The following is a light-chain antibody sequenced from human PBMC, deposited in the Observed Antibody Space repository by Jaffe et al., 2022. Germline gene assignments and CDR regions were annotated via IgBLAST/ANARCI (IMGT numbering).Light chain of an antibody. CDR1: QGISSY. J-gene: IGKJ2*02. Sequence: AIRMTQSPSSFSASTGDRVTITCRASQGISSYLAWYQQKPGKAPKLLIYAASTLQSGVPSRFSGSGSGTDFTLTISCLQSEDFATYYCQQYYSYPPCTFGQGTKLEIK. V-gene: IGKV1-8*01. CDR2: AAS. CDR3: QQYYSYPPCT.